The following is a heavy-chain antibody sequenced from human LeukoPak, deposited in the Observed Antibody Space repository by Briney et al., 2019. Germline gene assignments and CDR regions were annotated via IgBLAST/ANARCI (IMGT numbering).Heavy chain of an antibody. J-gene: IGHJ5*02. V-gene: IGHV4-4*09. CDR3: AKTRTYYDILPGYYNGWFDP. Sequence: SETLSLTCTVSGGSISSYYWSWIRQPPGKGLEWIVYIYTSGSTNYNPSLKSRVTISVDTSKKQFSLKLSSVTAADTAVYYCAKTRTYYDILPGYYNGWFDPWGQGTLVTVSS. CDR1: GGSISSYY. D-gene: IGHD3-9*01. CDR2: IYTSGST.